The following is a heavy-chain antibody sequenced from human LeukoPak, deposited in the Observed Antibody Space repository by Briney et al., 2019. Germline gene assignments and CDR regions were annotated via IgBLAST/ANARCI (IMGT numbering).Heavy chain of an antibody. CDR3: ARDPGYYEAVGMAGPINLDY. CDR1: GYTFTTCR. Sequence: GASVKVSCRSSGYTFTTCRISWLRQAPGQGLERKAWIGAHNSLRNFAQKFQGRLTLTTDSSTSTTYMEMRSLTSDDTAVYFCARDPGYYEAVGMAGPINLDYWGQGTLVTVSS. V-gene: IGHV1-18*01. CDR2: IGAHNSLR. D-gene: IGHD3-22*01. J-gene: IGHJ4*02.